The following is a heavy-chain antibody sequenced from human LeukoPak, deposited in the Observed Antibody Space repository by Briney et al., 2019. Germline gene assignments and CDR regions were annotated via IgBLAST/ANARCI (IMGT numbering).Heavy chain of an antibody. CDR2: INPNSGGT. V-gene: IGHV1-2*02. CDR3: ARVPIDTYYDILTGPENWYFDL. J-gene: IGHJ2*01. Sequence: GASVKVSCKASGCTFTGYYMHWVRQAPGQGLEWMGWINPNSGGTNYAQKFQGRVTMTRDTSISTAYMEMSRLRSDDTAFYYCARVPIDTYYDILTGPENWYFDLWGRGTLVTVSS. D-gene: IGHD3-9*01. CDR1: GCTFTGYY.